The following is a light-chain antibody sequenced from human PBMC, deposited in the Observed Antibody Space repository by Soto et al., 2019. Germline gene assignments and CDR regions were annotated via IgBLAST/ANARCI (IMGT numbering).Light chain of an antibody. CDR3: QVRTNWSIA. V-gene: IGKV3-11*01. Sequence: IVMTQSPATLSVSPGERATLSCRASQSVSSNVACYQRTPGQAPRLFIYGASNRATGTPARFSGTGSGTDFTLTINHLEPEDFAVYYCQVRTNWSIAFGRGTRLEIK. CDR2: GAS. J-gene: IGKJ5*01. CDR1: QSVSSN.